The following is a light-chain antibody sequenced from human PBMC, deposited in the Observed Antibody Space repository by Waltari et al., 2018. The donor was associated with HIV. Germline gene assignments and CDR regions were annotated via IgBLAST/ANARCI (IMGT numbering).Light chain of an antibody. CDR3: CSYAGSYTYVV. Sequence: QSALPQPRSVSGSPGQSVTISCTGTRSDVGGYNYVSWYQQHPGKAPKLMIYDVSKRPSGVPDRFSGSKSGNTASLTISGLQAEDEADYYCCSYAGSYTYVVFGGGTKLTVL. J-gene: IGLJ2*01. CDR1: RSDVGGYNY. CDR2: DVS. V-gene: IGLV2-11*01.